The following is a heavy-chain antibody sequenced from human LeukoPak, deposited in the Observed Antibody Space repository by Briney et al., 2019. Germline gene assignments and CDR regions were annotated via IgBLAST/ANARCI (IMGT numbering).Heavy chain of an antibody. V-gene: IGHV4-39*01. J-gene: IGHJ4*02. Sequence: LRLSCAASGFTFSSYEMNWVRQAPGKGLEWIGSIYYSGSTYYNPSLKSRVTISVDTSKNQFSVKLSSVSAADTAVYYCARQSGSYWAHFDYWGQGTLVTVSS. D-gene: IGHD1-26*01. CDR2: IYYSGST. CDR1: GFTFSSYE. CDR3: ARQSGSYWAHFDY.